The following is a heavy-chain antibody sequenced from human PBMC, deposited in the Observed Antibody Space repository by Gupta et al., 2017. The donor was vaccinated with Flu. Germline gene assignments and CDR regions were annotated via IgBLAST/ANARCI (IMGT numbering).Heavy chain of an antibody. CDR1: GFTFSRYA. V-gene: IGHV3-23*01. J-gene: IGHJ4*02. Sequence: EVQLLESGGGLVQPGGSLRLPCAASGFTFSRYAMSWVRQAPGKGLEWVSAISGSGGSTYYADSVKGRFTISRDNSKNTLYLQMNSLRAEDTAVYYCAKERIQLWLREYYFDYWGQGTLVTVSS. CDR2: ISGSGGST. CDR3: AKERIQLWLREYYFDY. D-gene: IGHD5-18*01.